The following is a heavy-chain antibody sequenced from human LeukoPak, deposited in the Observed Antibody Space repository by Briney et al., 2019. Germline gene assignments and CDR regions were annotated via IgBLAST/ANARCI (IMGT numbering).Heavy chain of an antibody. CDR1: GGSISSGGYS. Sequence: SETLSLTCAVSGGSISSGGYSWSWIRQPPGKGLEWIGYIYHSGSTYYNPSLKSRVTISVDRSKNQFSLKLSSVTAADTAVYYCAGSPKLWFGELLFDYWGQGTLVTVSS. V-gene: IGHV4-30-2*01. CDR2: IYHSGST. J-gene: IGHJ4*02. CDR3: AGSPKLWFGELLFDY. D-gene: IGHD3-10*01.